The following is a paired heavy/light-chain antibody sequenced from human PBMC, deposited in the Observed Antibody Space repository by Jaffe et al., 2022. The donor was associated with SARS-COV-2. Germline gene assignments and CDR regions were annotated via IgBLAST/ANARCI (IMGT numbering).Light chain of an antibody. J-gene: IGKJ4*01. Sequence: EIVLTQSPTTLSLSPGERATLSCRASQSVSTYLAWYQQKPGQAPRLLISDASNRATGIPARFSASGSGTDFTLTITSLEPDDFAVYYCQQRGNWPPLTFGGGTKVQIK. CDR2: DAS. CDR1: QSVSTY. CDR3: QQRGNWPPLT. V-gene: IGKV3-11*01.
Heavy chain of an antibody. CDR2: INPSGGST. V-gene: IGHV1-46*04. CDR3: ARDFVSGSPSGAFEV. D-gene: IGHD1-1*01. Sequence: QVQLVQSGAEVKKPGASVTVSCKTSGYTFTSYYIHWVRQAPGQGLEWMGIINPSGGSTTYAQKLQGRVTMTRDTATSTVFMELSSLRSEDTAVYLCARDFVSGSPSGAFEVWGQGTLVTVSS. J-gene: IGHJ3*01. CDR1: GYTFTSYY.